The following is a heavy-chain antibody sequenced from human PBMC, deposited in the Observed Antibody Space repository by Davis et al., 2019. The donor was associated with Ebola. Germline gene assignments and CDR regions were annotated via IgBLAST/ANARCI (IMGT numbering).Heavy chain of an antibody. Sequence: AASVNVSCKASRYTFTNYYMHWVRQAPGQGLEWMGMINPYDGRTIYAQKFQGRVTVTRDTSTTTVYMDLSSLRSEDTALYYCTTPGGQDSGYDVFDIWGQGTMVTVSS. V-gene: IGHV1-46*03. CDR1: RYTFTNYY. J-gene: IGHJ3*02. CDR2: INPYDGRT. CDR3: TTPGGQDSGYDVFDI. D-gene: IGHD5-12*01.